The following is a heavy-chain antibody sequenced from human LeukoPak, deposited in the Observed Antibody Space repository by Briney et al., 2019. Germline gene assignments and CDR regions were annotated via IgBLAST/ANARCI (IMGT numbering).Heavy chain of an antibody. V-gene: IGHV4-59*01. CDR2: IYYSGST. CDR1: GGSISSYY. CDR3: ARNPVATINNWFDP. J-gene: IGHJ5*02. Sequence: SETLSLTCTVSGGSISSYYWSWIRQPPGKGLEWIGYIYYSGSTNYNPSLKSRVTISVDTSKNQFSLKLSSVTAADTAVYYCARNPVATINNWFDPWGQGTLVTVSS. D-gene: IGHD5-12*01.